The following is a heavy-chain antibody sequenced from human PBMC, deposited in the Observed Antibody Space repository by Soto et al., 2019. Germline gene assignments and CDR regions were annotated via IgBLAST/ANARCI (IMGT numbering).Heavy chain of an antibody. CDR2: ISYDGSNK. CDR1: GFTFSSYG. CDR3: APWFGAFAS. Sequence: QVQLVESGGGVVQPGRSLRLSCAASGFTFSSYGMHWVRQAPGKGLEWVAVISYDGSNKYYADSVKGRFTISRNNSKKPLYLQLNGLRAEDTCVFYCAPWFGAFASWAQETLATVSS. D-gene: IGHD3-10*01. V-gene: IGHV3-30*03. J-gene: IGHJ4*02.